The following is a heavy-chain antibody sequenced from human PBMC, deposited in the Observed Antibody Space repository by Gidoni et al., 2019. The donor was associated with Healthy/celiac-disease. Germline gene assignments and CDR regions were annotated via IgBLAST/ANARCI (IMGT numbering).Heavy chain of an antibody. CDR1: GFTFSSYS. V-gene: IGHV3-21*06. D-gene: IGHD3-3*01. J-gene: IGHJ6*02. CDR2: ISSSSSYI. CDR3: ARLKADFWSGYPSYYYYYGMDV. Sequence: EVQLVESGGGLVKPGGSLRLSCAASGFTFSSYSMHWVRQAPGKGLEWVSSISSSSSYIYYADSVKGRFTISRDNAKNSLYLQMNSLRAEDTAVYYCARLKADFWSGYPSYYYYYGMDVWGQGTTVTVSS.